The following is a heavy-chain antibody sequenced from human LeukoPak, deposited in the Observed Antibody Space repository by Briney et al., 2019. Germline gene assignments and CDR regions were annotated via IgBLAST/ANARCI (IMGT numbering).Heavy chain of an antibody. CDR1: GGSISSHY. CDR3: ARFGEPGEYFDY. V-gene: IGHV4-59*08. J-gene: IGHJ4*02. Sequence: PSETLSLTCTVSGGSISSHYWSWIRQPPGKGLEWIGYIYYSGSTNYNPSLKSRVTISVDTSKNQFSLKLSSVTAADTAVYYCARFGEPGEYFDYWGQGTLVTVSS. D-gene: IGHD1-14*01. CDR2: IYYSGST.